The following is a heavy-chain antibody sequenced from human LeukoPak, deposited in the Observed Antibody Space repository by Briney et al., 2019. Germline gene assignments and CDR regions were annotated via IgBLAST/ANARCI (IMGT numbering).Heavy chain of an antibody. CDR3: ARRGILTGLITYGWFDP. CDR2: IFYSGTT. J-gene: IGHJ5*02. V-gene: IGHV4-39*01. D-gene: IGHD3-9*01. CDR1: GGSISSDDYW. Sequence: PSETLSLTCTVSGGSISSDDYWWGWIRQPPGRGLEWIGTIFYSGTTYYNPSLKSRVTISVETSKNQFSLKLISVTAAGTAVYYCARRGILTGLITYGWFDPWGQGTLVTVSS.